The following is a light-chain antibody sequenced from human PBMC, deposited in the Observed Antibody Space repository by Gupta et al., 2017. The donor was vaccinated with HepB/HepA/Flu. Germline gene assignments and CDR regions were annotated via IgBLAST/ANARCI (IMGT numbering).Light chain of an antibody. CDR3: MQALQTPIT. V-gene: IGKV2-28*01. Sequence: DIVMTQSPLSLPVTTGQPASISCRSSQSLLHSNGYNYLDWYLQKPGQSPQPLIYLGSNRASGVPDRFSGSGSGTDFTLKISRVEAEDVGVYYCMQALQTPITFGPGTKVDIK. CDR1: QSLLHSNGYNY. J-gene: IGKJ3*01. CDR2: LGS.